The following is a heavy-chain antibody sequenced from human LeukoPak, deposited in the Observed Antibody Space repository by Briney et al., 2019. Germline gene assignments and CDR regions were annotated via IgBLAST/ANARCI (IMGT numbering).Heavy chain of an antibody. Sequence: GGTLRLSCAASGFTFSSYEMNWVRQAPGKGLEWVSYISSSGSTIYYADSVKGRFTISRDNSKNTLYVQMNSLRAEDTAVYYCAKEGYSRGYYSYYYMDVWGKGTTVTVSS. J-gene: IGHJ6*03. D-gene: IGHD6-13*01. CDR1: GFTFSSYE. V-gene: IGHV3-48*03. CDR3: AKEGYSRGYYSYYYMDV. CDR2: ISSSGSTI.